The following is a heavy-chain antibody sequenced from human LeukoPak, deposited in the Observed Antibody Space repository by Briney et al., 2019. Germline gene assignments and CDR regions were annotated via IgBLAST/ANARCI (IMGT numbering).Heavy chain of an antibody. Sequence: KPSQTLSLTCTVSGGSISSGSYYWSWIRQPAGKGLEWIGRIYTSGSTNYNPSLKSRVTISVDTSKNQFSLKLSSVTAADTAVYYCARGRGIFGYSGYGFPEDYYMDVWGKGTTVTVSS. V-gene: IGHV4-61*02. J-gene: IGHJ6*03. D-gene: IGHD5-12*01. CDR3: ARGRGIFGYSGYGFPEDYYMDV. CDR1: GGSISSGSYY. CDR2: IYTSGST.